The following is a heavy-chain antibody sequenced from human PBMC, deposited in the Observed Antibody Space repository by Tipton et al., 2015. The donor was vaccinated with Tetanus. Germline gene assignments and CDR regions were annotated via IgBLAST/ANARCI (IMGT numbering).Heavy chain of an antibody. D-gene: IGHD3-22*01. CDR2: IIPVFGAG. Sequence: QLVQSGAEVKRPGSSMRVSCKASGGSFHSLSINWVRQAPGQGLEWMGGIIPVFGAGNYAQKFQGRLTLTADKSTNTVYMEVSRLRSDDTAIYYCARSMDYDSIGIDDFWGQGTLVTVSS. CDR1: GGSFHSLS. CDR3: ARSMDYDSIGIDDF. J-gene: IGHJ4*02. V-gene: IGHV1-69*06.